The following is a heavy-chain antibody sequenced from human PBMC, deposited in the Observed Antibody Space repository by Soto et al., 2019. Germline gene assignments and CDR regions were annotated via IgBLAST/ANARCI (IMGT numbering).Heavy chain of an antibody. V-gene: IGHV3-21*01. CDR2: ITSASDYI. CDR3: ARVGTGSSTPLDI. D-gene: IGHD3-9*01. Sequence: GSLRLSCVAAGFMFTRSTMNWVRQAPGKGLEWVSSITSASDYIFYADSVKGRFTISRDNAKNSLYLQMNSLRAEDTAVYYCARVGTGSSTPLDIWGQGTMVTVSS. CDR1: GFMFTRST. J-gene: IGHJ3*02.